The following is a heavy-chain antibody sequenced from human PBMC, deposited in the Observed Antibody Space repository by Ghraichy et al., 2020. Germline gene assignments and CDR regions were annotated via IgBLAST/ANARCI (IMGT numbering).Heavy chain of an antibody. Sequence: SETLSLTCALHGGSFSSYHWSWIRQPPGKGLEWIGQINHSGSTNYNPSLESRVTISVDTSRNQFSLRLNSVTAADTAVYYCADASTNWAGKGYWGQGTLVVVSS. CDR2: INHSGST. D-gene: IGHD6-13*01. J-gene: IGHJ4*02. V-gene: IGHV4-34*01. CDR1: GGSFSSYH. CDR3: ADASTNWAGKGY.